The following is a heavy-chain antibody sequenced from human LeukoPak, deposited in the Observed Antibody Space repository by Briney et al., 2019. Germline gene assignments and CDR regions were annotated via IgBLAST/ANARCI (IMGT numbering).Heavy chain of an antibody. CDR1: GYSISSGYY. Sequence: NPSETLSLTCAVSGYSISSGYYWGWIRQPPGKGLEWIGSIYHSGSTYYNPSLKSRVTISVDTSKNQFSLKLSSVTAADTAVYYCARGGSYFDYWGQGTLVTVSS. J-gene: IGHJ4*02. CDR3: ARGGSYFDY. V-gene: IGHV4-38-2*01. CDR2: IYHSGST. D-gene: IGHD3-16*01.